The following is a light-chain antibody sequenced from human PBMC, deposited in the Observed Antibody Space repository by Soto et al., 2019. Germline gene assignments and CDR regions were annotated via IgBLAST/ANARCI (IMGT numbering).Light chain of an antibody. CDR3: VSYTSSITV. Sequence: QSVLAQPASVSGSPGQSITISCTGSSSDVGGYKYVSWYQHHPGKVPKLIIFEVSNRPSGVSNRFSGSKSGNTASLTISGLQAEDEADYYCVSYTSSITVFGGGTKVTV. CDR2: EVS. CDR1: SSDVGGYKY. V-gene: IGLV2-14*01. J-gene: IGLJ2*01.